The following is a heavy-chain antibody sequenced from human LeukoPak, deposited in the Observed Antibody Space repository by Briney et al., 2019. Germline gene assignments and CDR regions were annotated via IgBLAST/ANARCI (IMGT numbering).Heavy chain of an antibody. D-gene: IGHD2-2*01. Sequence: ASVKVSCKASGYTFTGYYMHWVRQAPGQGLEGMGWINPNSGGTNYAQKFQGRVTMTRDTSISTAYMELSRLRSDDTAVYYCARALLDIVVVPAGAFDIWGQGTMVTVSS. CDR1: GYTFTGYY. CDR2: INPNSGGT. J-gene: IGHJ3*02. V-gene: IGHV1-2*02. CDR3: ARALLDIVVVPAGAFDI.